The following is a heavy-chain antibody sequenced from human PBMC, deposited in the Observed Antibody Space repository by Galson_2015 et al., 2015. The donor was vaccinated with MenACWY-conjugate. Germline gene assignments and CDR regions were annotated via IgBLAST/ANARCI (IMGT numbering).Heavy chain of an antibody. CDR1: GFTVSSNY. Sequence: SLRLSCAASGFTVSSNYMSWVRQTPGKGLQWVSVIYSVGSTYYADSVKGRFTISRDNSKNTLYLQMNSLRAEDTAVYYCARSPGGNYDGGFDYWGQGTLVTVSS. D-gene: IGHD1-26*01. CDR2: IYSVGST. V-gene: IGHV3-53*01. CDR3: ARSPGGNYDGGFDY. J-gene: IGHJ4*02.